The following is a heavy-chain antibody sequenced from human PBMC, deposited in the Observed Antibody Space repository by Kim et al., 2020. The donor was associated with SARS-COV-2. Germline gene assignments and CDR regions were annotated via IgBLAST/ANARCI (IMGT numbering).Heavy chain of an antibody. D-gene: IGHD3-16*02. J-gene: IGHJ4*02. Sequence: SETLSLTCTVSGGSISSYYWSWIRQPPGKGLEWIGYIYYSGSTNYNPSLKSRVTISVDTSKNQFSLKLSSVTAVDTAVYYCARGEGSYQLAWGQGTLVTVSS. CDR3: ARGEGSYQLA. V-gene: IGHV4-59*01. CDR1: GGSISSYY. CDR2: IYYSGST.